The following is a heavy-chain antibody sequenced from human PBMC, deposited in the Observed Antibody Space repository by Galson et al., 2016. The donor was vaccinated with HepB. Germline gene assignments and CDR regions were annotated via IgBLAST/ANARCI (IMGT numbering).Heavy chain of an antibody. CDR2: ISGSGGST. D-gene: IGHD1-26*01. J-gene: IGHJ4*02. V-gene: IGHV3-23*01. CDR3: AKVEGG. Sequence: SLRLSCAASGFKFNRYAMSWVRQAPGKGLEWVSDISGSGGSTEYADSVKGRFTISRDNSKSTLFLQMSSLRAEDTAVYYCAKVEGGWGQGTLVTVS. CDR1: GFKFNRYA.